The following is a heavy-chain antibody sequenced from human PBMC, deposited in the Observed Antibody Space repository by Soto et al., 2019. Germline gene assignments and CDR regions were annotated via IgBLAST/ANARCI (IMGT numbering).Heavy chain of an antibody. CDR2: IIPIFGTA. CDR1: GGTFSSYA. CDR3: ARGGYYDSSGYYYFDY. D-gene: IGHD3-22*01. J-gene: IGHJ4*02. Sequence: SVKVSCKASGGTFSSYAISWVRQAPGQGLEWMGGIIPIFGTANYAQKFQGRVTITADESTSTAYMELSSLRSEDTAVYYCARGGYYDSSGYYYFDYWGQGTLVTVSS. V-gene: IGHV1-69*13.